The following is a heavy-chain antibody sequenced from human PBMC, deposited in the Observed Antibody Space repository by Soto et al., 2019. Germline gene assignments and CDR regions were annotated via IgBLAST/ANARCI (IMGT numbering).Heavy chain of an antibody. CDR3: ARFALYGSLAFDI. J-gene: IGHJ3*02. Sequence: SETLSLTCTVSVGSISSYYWSWIRQPPGKGLEWIGYIYYSGSTNYNPSLKSRVTISVDTSKNQFSLKLSSVTAADTAVYYCARFALYGSLAFDIWGQGTMVTVSS. CDR1: VGSISSYY. CDR2: IYYSGST. V-gene: IGHV4-59*01. D-gene: IGHD4-17*01.